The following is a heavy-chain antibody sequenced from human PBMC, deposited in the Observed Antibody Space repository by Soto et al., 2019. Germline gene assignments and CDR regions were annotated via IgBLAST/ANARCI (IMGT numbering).Heavy chain of an antibody. V-gene: IGHV1-69*01. CDR1: GGTFSSYA. CDR2: IIPIFGTA. D-gene: IGHD6-19*01. J-gene: IGHJ4*02. Sequence: QVQLVQSGAEVKKPGSSVKVSCKASGGTFSSYAISWVRQAPGQGLEWMGGIIPIFGTANYAQKFQGRVTITADESTSTAYMELSSLRCEGKALDYWASGGIAVAGRGGDYWGQGTLVTVSS. CDR3: ASGGIAVAGRGGDY.